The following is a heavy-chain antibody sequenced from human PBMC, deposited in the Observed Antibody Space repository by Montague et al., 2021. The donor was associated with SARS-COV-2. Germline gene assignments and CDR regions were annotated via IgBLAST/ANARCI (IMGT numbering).Heavy chain of an antibody. CDR3: ARQPPSQTGALDI. CDR2: IYFNGHS. J-gene: IGHJ3*02. CDR1: GGSISNSHYY. V-gene: IGHV4-39*01. Sequence: SETLSLTCTVSGGSISNSHYYCAWIRQPPGKGLEWIGSIYFNGHSYYNPSLKNRASISLDTSKNKYYLKLKSVAAADTAVYYCARQPPSQTGALDIWGQGTMVTVSS.